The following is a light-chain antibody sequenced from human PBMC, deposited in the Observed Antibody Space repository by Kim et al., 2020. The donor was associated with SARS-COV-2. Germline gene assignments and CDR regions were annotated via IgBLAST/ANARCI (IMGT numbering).Light chain of an antibody. V-gene: IGLV3-19*01. J-gene: IGLJ2*01. Sequence: AVAHTVMITCQRDSLRNYYASWYQQQPGPAPVRVIHGKNYRPSGIPDRFSGSSSGNTASLTVTGAQAVDEVDYYCISRDNGADLVVFGGGTKLIVL. CDR2: GKN. CDR1: SLRNYY. CDR3: ISRDNGADLVV.